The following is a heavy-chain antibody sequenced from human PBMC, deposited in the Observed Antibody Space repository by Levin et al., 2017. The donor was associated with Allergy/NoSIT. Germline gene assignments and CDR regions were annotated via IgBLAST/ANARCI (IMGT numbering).Heavy chain of an antibody. J-gene: IGHJ5*02. CDR3: AKDSFLEWLSYNWFDP. Sequence: GGSLRLSCAASGFTFSSYAMSWVRQAPGKGLEWVSAISGSGGSTYYADSVKGRFTISRDNSKNTLYLQMNSLRAEDTAVYYCAKDSFLEWLSYNWFDPWGQGTLVTVSS. CDR1: GFTFSSYA. D-gene: IGHD3-3*01. CDR2: ISGSGGST. V-gene: IGHV3-23*01.